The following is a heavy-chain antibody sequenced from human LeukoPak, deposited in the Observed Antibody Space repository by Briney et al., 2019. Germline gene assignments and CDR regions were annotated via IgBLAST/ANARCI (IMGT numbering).Heavy chain of an antibody. CDR3: MRGTWGVVLDY. CDR2: ISGGKGDT. J-gene: IGHJ4*02. D-gene: IGHD3-3*01. CDR1: GYTFSRHG. Sequence: ASVKVCCKASGYTFSRHGMTWVRQAPGQGLEWMGWISGGKGDTKYAQNLQGRVTMTTEANTAYMELRSLTSDDTAVYYCMRGTWGVVLDYWGQGTPVTVSS. V-gene: IGHV1-18*01.